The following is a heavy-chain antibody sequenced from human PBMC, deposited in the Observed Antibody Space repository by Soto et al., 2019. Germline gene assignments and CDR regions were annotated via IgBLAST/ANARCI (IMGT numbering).Heavy chain of an antibody. V-gene: IGHV1-18*01. CDR1: GYTFSRSG. D-gene: IGHD1-26*01. J-gene: IGHJ6*02. CDR3: ARSGSVPYYYYGLDV. CDR2: ISTYNGDA. Sequence: QVQLVQSGAEVRKPGASVKVSCKTSGYTFSRSGISWVRQAPGQGLEWMGWISTYNGDANYAQKLQGTVTITTDTSPSTAFMELGSLTSDDTAVYYCARSGSVPYYYYGLDVWGQGTTVTVSS.